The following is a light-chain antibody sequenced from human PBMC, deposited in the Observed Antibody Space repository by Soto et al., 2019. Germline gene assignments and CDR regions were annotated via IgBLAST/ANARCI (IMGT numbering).Light chain of an antibody. J-gene: IGKJ5*01. V-gene: IGKV3-11*01. CDR2: DAS. CDR1: QNIHTN. CDR3: QQRSNWPPIT. Sequence: EIVSTQSPVTLSLSPGERATLSCRAGQNIHTNLAWYQQKPGQAPRLLIYDASNRATGIPARFSGGGSGTDFTLTIDNLEPEDFAIYYCQQRSNWPPITFGQGTRLEI.